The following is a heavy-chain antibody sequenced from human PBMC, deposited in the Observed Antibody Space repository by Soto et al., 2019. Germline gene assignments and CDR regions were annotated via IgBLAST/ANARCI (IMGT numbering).Heavy chain of an antibody. Sequence: EVQLLESGGGLVQPGGSLRLSCAASGFTFSSYAMSWVRQAPGKGLEWVSAISGSGGSTYYADSVKGRFTISRDNSKNTLYLQMNSLRAEDTAVYYCAKWTHYYDSSGYYPGAFDIWGQGTMVTVSS. V-gene: IGHV3-23*01. D-gene: IGHD3-22*01. J-gene: IGHJ3*02. CDR1: GFTFSSYA. CDR3: AKWTHYYDSSGYYPGAFDI. CDR2: ISGSGGST.